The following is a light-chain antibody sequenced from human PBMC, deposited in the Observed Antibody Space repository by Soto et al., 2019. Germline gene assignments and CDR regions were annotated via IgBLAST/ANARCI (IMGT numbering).Light chain of an antibody. Sequence: QAVVTQPPSVSGTPGLRVTISCSGSTSSIGRNTVNWYQQFPGTAPKLLVYSNYQRPSGVPDRFSGSKSGTSASLAIGGLQSEDEADYYCASWDDSLNGWVFGGGTQLTVL. CDR1: TSSIGRNT. CDR2: SNY. CDR3: ASWDDSLNGWV. J-gene: IGLJ3*02. V-gene: IGLV1-44*01.